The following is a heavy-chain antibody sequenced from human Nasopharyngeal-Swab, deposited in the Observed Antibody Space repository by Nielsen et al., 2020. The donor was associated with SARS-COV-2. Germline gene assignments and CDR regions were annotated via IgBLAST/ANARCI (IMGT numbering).Heavy chain of an antibody. J-gene: IGHJ6*03. CDR2: ISANGGNT. CDR3: AKDLYSDYYMDV. Sequence: GASLKISCVASGFTFSSHAMSWVRQAPGKGLDWVPSISANGGNTYYADSVKGRVTIPRDNSQNMLYLQMNSLSAEDTAVYHCAKDLYSDYYMDVWGKGTTVTVSS. D-gene: IGHD4-11*01. V-gene: IGHV3-23*01. CDR1: GFTFSSHA.